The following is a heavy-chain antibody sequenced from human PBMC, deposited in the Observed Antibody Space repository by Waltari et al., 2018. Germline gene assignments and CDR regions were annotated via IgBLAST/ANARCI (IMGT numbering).Heavy chain of an antibody. V-gene: IGHV1-69-2*01. D-gene: IGHD6-6*01. Sequence: EVQLVQSGAEVKKPGATVKISCKVSGCTFTDYYMHWVQQAPGKGLEWMGLVDPEDGETIYAEKFQGRVTITADTSTDTAYMELSSLRSEDTAVYYCATDVKSRGFAIGIAAPWEFDYWGQGTLVTVSS. CDR1: GCTFTDYY. J-gene: IGHJ4*02. CDR3: ATDVKSRGFAIGIAAPWEFDY. CDR2: VDPEDGET.